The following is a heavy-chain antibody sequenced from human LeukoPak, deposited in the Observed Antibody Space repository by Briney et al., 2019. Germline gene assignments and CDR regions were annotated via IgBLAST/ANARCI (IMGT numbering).Heavy chain of an antibody. CDR2: IYYSGST. CDR3: ARDQLVVVPAGAFDI. Sequence: SETLSLTCTVSGGSISSYYWSWIRQPPGKGLEWIGYIYYSGSTNYNPSLKSRVTISVDTSKNLFSLKLSSVTAADTAVYYCARDQLVVVPAGAFDIWGQGTMVTVSS. V-gene: IGHV4-59*01. CDR1: GGSISSYY. D-gene: IGHD2-2*01. J-gene: IGHJ3*02.